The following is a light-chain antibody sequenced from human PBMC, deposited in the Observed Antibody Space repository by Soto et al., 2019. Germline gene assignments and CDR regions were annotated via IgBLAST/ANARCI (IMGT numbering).Light chain of an antibody. J-gene: IGLJ3*02. CDR2: EVS. V-gene: IGLV2-14*01. CDR1: SSDIGGHNY. CDR3: SSYTTTSTVV. Sequence: QSALTQPASVSGSPGQSITVSCTGTSSDIGGHNYVSWYQQHPGKVPKLIIYEVSNRPSGVSNRFSGSKSGNTASLTVSGLQAEEEADSYCSSYTTTSTVVFGGGTQLTVL.